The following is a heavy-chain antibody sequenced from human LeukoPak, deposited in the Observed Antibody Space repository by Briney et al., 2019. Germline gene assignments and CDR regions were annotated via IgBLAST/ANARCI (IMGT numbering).Heavy chain of an antibody. V-gene: IGHV4-59*06. Sequence: SETLSLTRTVSGGSISSYYWSWIRQHPGKGLEWIGYIYYSGSTYYNPSLKSRVTISVDTSKNQFSLKLSSVTAADTAVYYCARQTVDIVVVPAAIWFDPWGQGTLVTVSS. CDR3: ARQTVDIVVVPAAIWFDP. D-gene: IGHD2-2*01. CDR2: IYYSGST. CDR1: GGSISSYY. J-gene: IGHJ5*02.